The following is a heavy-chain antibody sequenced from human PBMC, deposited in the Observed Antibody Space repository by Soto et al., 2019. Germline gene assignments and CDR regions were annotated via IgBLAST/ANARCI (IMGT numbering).Heavy chain of an antibody. CDR3: AKDHHRDDYGDQVYDY. CDR2: ISGRGGST. J-gene: IGHJ4*02. V-gene: IGHV3-23*01. Sequence: EVQVLESGGGLVQRGGSLRLSCAASGFTFSSYAMTWVRQAPGKGLEWVSGISGRGGSTYYADSVKGRFTISRDNSKNTLYLQMNSLRAEDTAVYYCAKDHHRDDYGDQVYDYWGQGTLVTVSS. D-gene: IGHD4-17*01. CDR1: GFTFSSYA.